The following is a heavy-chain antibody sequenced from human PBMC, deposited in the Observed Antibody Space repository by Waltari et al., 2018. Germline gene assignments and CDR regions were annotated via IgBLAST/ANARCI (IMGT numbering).Heavy chain of an antibody. CDR3: ARGRDVFANFDYNWFDP. CDR1: GYTFINYE. D-gene: IGHD3-3*01. CDR2: VNPNSGAT. J-gene: IGHJ5*02. Sequence: QVQLVQSGAEVLKPGASVKVSCQASGYTFINYEINWGRQAAGQGLEWMGWVNPNSGATADAQKFQGRITMTWDTSISTAYMELSNLRSDDTAVLYWARGRDVFANFDYNWFDPWGQGTLVTVSS. V-gene: IGHV1-8*02.